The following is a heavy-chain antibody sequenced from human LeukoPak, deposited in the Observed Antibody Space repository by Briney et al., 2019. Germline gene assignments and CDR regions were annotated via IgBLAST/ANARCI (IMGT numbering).Heavy chain of an antibody. Sequence: PGGSLRLSCAASGFTFSSYWMSWVRQAPGKGLEWVANIKQDGSEKYYVDSVTGRFTISRDNAKNSLYLQMNSLRAEDTAVYYCARVNRELSVDYWGQGTLVTVSS. CDR3: ARVNRELSVDY. V-gene: IGHV3-7*04. CDR1: GFTFSSYW. D-gene: IGHD1-26*01. CDR2: IKQDGSEK. J-gene: IGHJ4*02.